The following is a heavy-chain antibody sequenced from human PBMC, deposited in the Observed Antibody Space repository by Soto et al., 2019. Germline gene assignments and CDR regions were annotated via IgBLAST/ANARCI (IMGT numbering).Heavy chain of an antibody. D-gene: IGHD6-19*01. J-gene: IGHJ5*02. V-gene: IGHV4-34*01. CDR1: GGSVSGYY. CDR2: INHSGST. CDR3: ARYLGQWLVQGRFDP. Sequence: SETLSLTCAVYGGSVSGYYWSWISQPPGKGLEWIGEINHSGSTNYNPSLKSRVSISVDTSKNQFSLKLSSVTAADTAVYYCARYLGQWLVQGRFDPWREGTLVT.